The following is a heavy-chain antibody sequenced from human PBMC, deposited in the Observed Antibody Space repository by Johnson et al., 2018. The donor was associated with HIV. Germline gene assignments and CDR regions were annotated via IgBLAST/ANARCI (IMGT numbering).Heavy chain of an antibody. Sequence: VQLVESGGGLVQPGGSLRLSCAVSGFTFSTYDIHWVRQSTGKGLEWVASFSREGNTFYAGSVRGRFTISRESGRKSLYLQMNSLRAGDTAVYYCSRGGRATAGQVDGLDIWGQGTMVTVSS. D-gene: IGHD6-13*01. J-gene: IGHJ3*02. CDR3: SRGGRATAGQVDGLDI. V-gene: IGHV3-13*01. CDR1: GFTFSTYD. CDR2: FSREGNT.